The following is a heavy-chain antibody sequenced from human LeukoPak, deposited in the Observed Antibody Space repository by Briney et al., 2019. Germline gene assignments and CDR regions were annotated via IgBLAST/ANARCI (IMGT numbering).Heavy chain of an antibody. Sequence: HPGGSLRLSCAASRFTLGTYWMTWVRQGPGKGLEWVANIKQDGSEKYYVDSVKGRFIVSRDNAKNSLFLQMNSLRAEDTGVYYCVRSAFHAGSGNYYDYWGQGTLVTVSS. CDR3: VRSAFHAGSGNYYDY. V-gene: IGHV3-7*01. CDR1: RFTLGTYW. D-gene: IGHD3-22*01. J-gene: IGHJ4*02. CDR2: IKQDGSEK.